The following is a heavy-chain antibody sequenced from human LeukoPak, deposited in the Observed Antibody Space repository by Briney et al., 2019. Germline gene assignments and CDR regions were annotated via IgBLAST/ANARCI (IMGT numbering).Heavy chain of an antibody. CDR3: AAGDDSSGYYEDY. V-gene: IGHV1-69*05. J-gene: IGHJ4*02. D-gene: IGHD3-22*01. CDR2: IIPIFGTA. CDR1: GGTFSSYA. Sequence: AASVKVSCKASGGTFSSYAISWVRQAPGQGLEWMGGIIPIFGTANYAQKFQGRVTITTDESTSTAYMELSSLRSEDTAVYYCAAGDDSSGYYEDYWGQGTLVTVSS.